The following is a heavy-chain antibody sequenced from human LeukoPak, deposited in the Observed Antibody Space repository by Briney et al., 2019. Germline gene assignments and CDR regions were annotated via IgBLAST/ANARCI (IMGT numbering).Heavy chain of an antibody. CDR3: ARAGYYGGNGLWFDP. D-gene: IGHD4-23*01. CDR1: GGSFSGYY. CDR2: INHSGST. V-gene: IGHV4-34*01. Sequence: SETLSLTCAAYGGSFSGYYWSWIRQPPGKGLEWIGEINHSGSTNYNPSLKSRVTISVDTSKNQFSLKLSSVTAADTAVYYCARAGYYGGNGLWFDPWGQGTLVTVSS. J-gene: IGHJ5*02.